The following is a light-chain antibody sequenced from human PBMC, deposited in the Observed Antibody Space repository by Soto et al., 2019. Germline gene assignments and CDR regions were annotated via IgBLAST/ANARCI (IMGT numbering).Light chain of an antibody. Sequence: DIVMTQSPLPLSVTPGEPASISCRSSQSLLHSNGKNYLDWYLQKPGQSPQLLIYFGSDRASGVPARFSGIGSGTDFTLQISRVEAEDVGFYFCMQALQLPWTFGQGTKVEIK. CDR1: QSLLHSNGKNY. V-gene: IGKV2-28*01. J-gene: IGKJ1*01. CDR3: MQALQLPWT. CDR2: FGS.